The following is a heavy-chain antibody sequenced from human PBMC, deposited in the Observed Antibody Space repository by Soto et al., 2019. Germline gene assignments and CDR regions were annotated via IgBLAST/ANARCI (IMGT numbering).Heavy chain of an antibody. CDR1: GGFVSPYF. J-gene: IGHJ5*02. Sequence: QVQLQESGPGLVKPSETLSLTCAVSGGFVSPYFWSWIRRPPGKGLEWIGYIQYNGGTNYNPSLKSRITISVDTSKNQVSLKLSSVTAADTAVYYCARQRESYSSGWYSFDPWGQGTLVTVSS. CDR3: ARQRESYSSGWYSFDP. V-gene: IGHV4-59*08. CDR2: IQYNGGT. D-gene: IGHD6-19*01.